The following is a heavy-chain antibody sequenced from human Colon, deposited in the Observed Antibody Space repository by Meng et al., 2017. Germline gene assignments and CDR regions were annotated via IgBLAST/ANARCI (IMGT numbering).Heavy chain of an antibody. CDR3: AREKGSSGRAGWFDP. J-gene: IGHJ5*02. V-gene: IGHV3-30*01. CDR1: GFTFSSYA. CDR2: ISHDESK. Sequence: GEPLKISCAASGFTFSSYALHWVRQAPGKGLEWLALISHDESKIYADSVKGRFTVSRDNAKDTLYLEMNNLKIDDTAIYHCAREKGSSGRAGWFDPWGQGTLVTVSS. D-gene: IGHD6-19*01.